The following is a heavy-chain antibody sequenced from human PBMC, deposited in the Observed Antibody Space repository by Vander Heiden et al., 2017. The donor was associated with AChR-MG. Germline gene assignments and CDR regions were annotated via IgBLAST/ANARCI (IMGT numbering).Heavy chain of an antibody. CDR1: GGSISSSSYY. J-gene: IGHJ5*02. D-gene: IGHD5-18*01. CDR2: IYYSGST. CDR3: ARQIQLWLHWFDP. Sequence: QLQLQESGPGLVKPSETLSLTCTVPGGSISSSSYYWGWIRQPPGKGLEWIGSIYYSGSTYYNPSLKSRVTISVDTSKNQFSLKLSSVTAADTAVYYCARQIQLWLHWFDPWGQGTLVTVSS. V-gene: IGHV4-39*01.